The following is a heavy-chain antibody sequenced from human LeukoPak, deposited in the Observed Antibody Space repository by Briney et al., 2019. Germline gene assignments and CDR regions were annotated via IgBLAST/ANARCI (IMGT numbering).Heavy chain of an antibody. CDR3: ARDTVAARPSYYYGMDV. D-gene: IGHD6-6*01. CDR1: GFTFSSYA. CDR2: ISYDGSNK. J-gene: IGHJ6*02. V-gene: IGHV3-30-3*01. Sequence: GGSLRLSCAASGFTFSSYAMHWVRQAPGKGLEWVAVISYDGSNKYYADSVKGRFTISRDNSKNTLYLQMNSLRAEDTAVYYCARDTVAARPSYYYGMDVWGQGTTVTVSS.